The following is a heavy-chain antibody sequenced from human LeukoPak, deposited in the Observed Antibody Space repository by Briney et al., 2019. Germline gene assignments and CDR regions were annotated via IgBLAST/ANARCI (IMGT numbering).Heavy chain of an antibody. Sequence: SDTLSLTRTVSGGSISSRNYYWGWIRQPPGKELEWIGAIYYSGTTYYNPSLKGRVTISVDMSKNQFSPQLSSVTAADTAGYYCARRYGDPAFFDFWGQGTLVIVSS. CDR1: GGSISSRNYY. CDR2: IYYSGTT. V-gene: IGHV4-39*01. J-gene: IGHJ4*02. CDR3: ARRYGDPAFFDF. D-gene: IGHD4-17*01.